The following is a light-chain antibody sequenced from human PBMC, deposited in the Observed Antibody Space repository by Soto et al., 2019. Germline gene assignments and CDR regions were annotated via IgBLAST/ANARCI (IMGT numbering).Light chain of an antibody. CDR1: SSNIGNNS. Sequence: QSVLTQPPSASGTPGQRVTISCSGSSSNIGNNSVNWYQQLPGTAPKLLIYGHNQRPTGVPDRFSDSKSGTSASLAISGLQSEDEADYYCAARDDSLNGYVFGTGTKLTVL. V-gene: IGLV1-44*01. CDR2: GHN. J-gene: IGLJ1*01. CDR3: AARDDSLNGYV.